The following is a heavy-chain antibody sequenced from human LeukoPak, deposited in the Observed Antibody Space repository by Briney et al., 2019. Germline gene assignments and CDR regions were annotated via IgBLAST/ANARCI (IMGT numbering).Heavy chain of an antibody. CDR1: GGSVSSYY. Sequence: SETLSLTCSVSGGSVSSYYWSWIRQPPGKGLEWIGYVYYTGSTNYNPSLKSRVTVFEDKSKNQFSLRLYSVTVADTAVYYCARHFAYSSSSYFDYWGQGSLVTVSS. CDR2: VYYTGST. J-gene: IGHJ4*02. V-gene: IGHV4-59*08. CDR3: ARHFAYSSSSYFDY. D-gene: IGHD6-6*01.